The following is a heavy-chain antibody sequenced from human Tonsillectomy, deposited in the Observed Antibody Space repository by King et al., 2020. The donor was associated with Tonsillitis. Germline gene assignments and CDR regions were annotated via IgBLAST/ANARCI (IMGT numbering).Heavy chain of an antibody. CDR2: MYDSGAI. D-gene: IGHD1-26*01. Sequence: HLQLQESGPGVVKPSETLSLTCTVSCGSIGSSDHFWAWIRQPPGKGLDWIGYMYDSGAIFYTPSLTGRITNSGGASGNRFSLKLSSGTAADTAVYFCARYVSGSFDYWGQGALVTVSS. CDR1: CGSIGSSDHF. V-gene: IGHV4-39*01. CDR3: ARYVSGSFDY. J-gene: IGHJ4*02.